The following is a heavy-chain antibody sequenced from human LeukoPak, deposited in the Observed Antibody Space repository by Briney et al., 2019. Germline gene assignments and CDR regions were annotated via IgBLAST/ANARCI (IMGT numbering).Heavy chain of an antibody. V-gene: IGHV3-64D*06. D-gene: IGHD6-13*01. Sequence: PGGSLRLSCSASGFTFSSYAMHWVRQAPGKGLEYVSAISSDGVSTYYGASVKGRFTISRDNSKNTLYLQMSSLRVEDTALYYCVKEAAFYDHWGPGTLVTVSS. CDR1: GFTFSSYA. CDR2: ISSDGVST. J-gene: IGHJ5*02. CDR3: VKEAAFYDH.